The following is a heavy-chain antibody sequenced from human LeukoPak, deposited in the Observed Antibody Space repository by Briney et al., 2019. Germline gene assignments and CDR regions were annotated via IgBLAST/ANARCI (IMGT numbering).Heavy chain of an antibody. D-gene: IGHD3-22*01. CDR1: GHTLTGYY. Sequence: GSVKVSCKASGHTLTGYYMHWVRQAPGQGLEWMGWINPNSGGTNYAQKFQGRVTMTRDTSISTVYMELSRLRSDDTAIYYCARDRVYYYDTSGRSYFDYWGQGTLVTVSS. CDR2: INPNSGGT. CDR3: ARDRVYYYDTSGRSYFDY. V-gene: IGHV1-2*02. J-gene: IGHJ4*02.